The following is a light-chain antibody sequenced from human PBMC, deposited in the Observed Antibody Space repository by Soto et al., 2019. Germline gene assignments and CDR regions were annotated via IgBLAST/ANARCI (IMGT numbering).Light chain of an antibody. J-gene: IGLJ3*02. Sequence: QSVLTQPPSVSAAPGQKVTISCSGSSSNIGTNYVSWYQQLPGRAPKLVIFDNSKRPSGIPDRFSGSKSGSSATLGVTGLQTGDEADYYCGTWDSYLSAEVFGGGTKLTVL. CDR1: SSNIGTNY. CDR3: GTWDSYLSAEV. CDR2: DNS. V-gene: IGLV1-51*01.